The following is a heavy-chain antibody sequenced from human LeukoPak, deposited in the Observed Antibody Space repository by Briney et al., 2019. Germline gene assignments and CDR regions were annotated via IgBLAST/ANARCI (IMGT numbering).Heavy chain of an antibody. D-gene: IGHD4/OR15-4a*01. CDR3: ARMGAIAGASANVDF. CDR2: IYGSGRT. Sequence: PSESLSLTCTVSGGSINSGSYYWSWIRQPAGKGLEWIGRIYGSGRTNYNPSLKSRVTISVDTSKNQFSLRLNSVTTADTAVYYCARMGAIAGASANVDFWGQGTLVTVSS. CDR1: GGSINSGSYY. V-gene: IGHV4-61*10. J-gene: IGHJ4*02.